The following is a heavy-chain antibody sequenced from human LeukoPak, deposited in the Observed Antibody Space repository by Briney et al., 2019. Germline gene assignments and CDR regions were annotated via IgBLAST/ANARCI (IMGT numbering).Heavy chain of an antibody. CDR2: IYTSGST. CDR3: ARGMITFGGVIARRKESRFDP. D-gene: IGHD3-16*02. J-gene: IGHJ5*02. Sequence: ASETLSLTCTVSGGSISSGSYYWSWIRQPAGKGLEWIGRIYTSGSTNYNPSLKSRVTISVDTSKNQFSLKLSSVTAADTAVYYCARGMITFGGVIARRKESRFDPWGQGTLVTVSS. V-gene: IGHV4-61*02. CDR1: GGSISSGSYY.